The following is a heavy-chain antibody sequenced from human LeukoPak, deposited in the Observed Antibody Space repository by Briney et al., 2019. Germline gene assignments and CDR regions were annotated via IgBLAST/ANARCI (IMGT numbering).Heavy chain of an antibody. CDR2: ISSSGSTI. CDR1: GFTFSSFA. V-gene: IGHV3-48*03. D-gene: IGHD6-19*01. CDR3: ARGRSGWYYFDY. Sequence: GGSLRLSCAASGFTFSSFAMNWVRQAPGKGLEWVSYISSSGSTIYYADFVKGRFTISRDNAKNSLFLQMNSLRAEDTAIYYCARGRSGWYYFDYWGQGSLVTVSS. J-gene: IGHJ4*02.